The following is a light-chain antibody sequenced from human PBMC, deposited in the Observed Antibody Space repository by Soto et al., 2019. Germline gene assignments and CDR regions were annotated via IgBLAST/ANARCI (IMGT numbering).Light chain of an antibody. CDR2: GAS. J-gene: IGKJ1*01. CDR3: QQRSDWPPT. Sequence: EIVLTPSPGTLALSPGEGATLSWRASQSVSSSYLAWYQQKPGQAPRLLIYGASSRATGIPDRFSGSGSGTDFTLTISSLETEDFAVYYCQQRSDWPPTFGQGTKVDIK. V-gene: IGKV3D-20*02. CDR1: QSVSSSY.